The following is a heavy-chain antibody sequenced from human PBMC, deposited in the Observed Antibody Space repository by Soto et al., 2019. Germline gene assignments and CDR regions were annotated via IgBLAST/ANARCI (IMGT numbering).Heavy chain of an antibody. D-gene: IGHD3-22*01. CDR1: GYTFTSYA. Sequence: ASVKVSCKASGYTFTSYAMHWVRQAPGQRLEWMGWINAGNGNTKYSQKFQGRVTITRDTSASTAYMELSSLRSEDTAVYYCARDLVAFTTDYYASSGYSYWGQGTLVTVSS. CDR3: ARDLVAFTTDYYASSGYSY. J-gene: IGHJ4*02. V-gene: IGHV1-3*01. CDR2: INAGNGNT.